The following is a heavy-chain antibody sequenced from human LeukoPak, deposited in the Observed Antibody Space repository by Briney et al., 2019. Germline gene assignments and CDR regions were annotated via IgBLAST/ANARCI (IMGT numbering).Heavy chain of an antibody. CDR1: GYRFTSYW. V-gene: IGHV5-51*01. CDR2: IYPGDSDS. CDR3: ARRYYYGSGSYSYFDN. D-gene: IGHD3-10*01. Sequence: GESLKISCKGYGYRFTSYWIGWVRQTPGKGLEWMGIIYPGDSDSRYSPSFQGHVTISADKSISTAYLQWSSLKASDTAIYYCARRYYYGSGSYSYFDNWGQGTLVTVSS. J-gene: IGHJ4*02.